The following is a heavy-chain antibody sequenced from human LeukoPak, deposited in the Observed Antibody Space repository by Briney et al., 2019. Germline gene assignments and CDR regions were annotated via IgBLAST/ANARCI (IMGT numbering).Heavy chain of an antibody. D-gene: IGHD3-3*01. CDR2: ISGSGSTI. Sequence: GGSLRLSCAASGFTFSSYNMNWVRQAPGKGLEWISYISGSGSTIYYADSVKGRFTISRDNAMSSLYLRMNSLRAEDTAVYYCAREIGAYGYWGQGTLVTVSS. CDR3: AREIGAYGY. J-gene: IGHJ4*02. CDR1: GFTFSSYN. V-gene: IGHV3-48*03.